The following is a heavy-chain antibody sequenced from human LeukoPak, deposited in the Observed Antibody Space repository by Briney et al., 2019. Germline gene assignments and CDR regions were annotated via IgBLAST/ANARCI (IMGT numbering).Heavy chain of an antibody. CDR2: ISSSSSTI. Sequence: SGGSLRLSCAASGFTFSSYSMNWVRQAPGQGLEWVSYISSSSSTIYYADSVKGRFTISRDNAKNSLYLQVNSLRDEDTAVYYCARDLSRVRGAVDYWGQGTLVTVSS. J-gene: IGHJ4*02. V-gene: IGHV3-48*02. CDR3: ARDLSRVRGAVDY. D-gene: IGHD3-10*01. CDR1: GFTFSSYS.